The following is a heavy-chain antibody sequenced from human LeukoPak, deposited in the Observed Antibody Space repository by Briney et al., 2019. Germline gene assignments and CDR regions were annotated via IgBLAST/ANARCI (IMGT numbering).Heavy chain of an antibody. CDR2: IWYDGSNK. V-gene: IGHV3-33*01. CDR3: ARTQLSSGYDYYYFDY. D-gene: IGHD5-12*01. CDR1: GFTFSSYG. Sequence: GGSLRPSCAASGFTFSSYGMHWVRQAPGKGLEWVAVIWYDGSNKYYADSVKGRFTISRDNSKNTLYLQMNSLRAEDTAVYYCARTQLSSGYDYYYFDYWGQGTLVTVSS. J-gene: IGHJ4*02.